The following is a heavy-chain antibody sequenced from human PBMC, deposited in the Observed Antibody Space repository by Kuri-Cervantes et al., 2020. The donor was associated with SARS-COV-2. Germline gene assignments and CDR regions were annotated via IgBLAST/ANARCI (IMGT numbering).Heavy chain of an antibody. D-gene: IGHD3-9*01. CDR3: ARDHDGLPHDPLFDP. V-gene: IGHV1-46*01. CDR2: INPSGGST. CDR1: GGTFSSYA. Sequence: ASVKVSCKASGGTFSSYAISWVRQAPGQGLEWMGIINPSGGSTSYAQKFQGRVTMTRDTSTSTVYMELSSLRSEDTAVYYCARDHDGLPHDPLFDPWGQGTLVTVSS. J-gene: IGHJ5*02.